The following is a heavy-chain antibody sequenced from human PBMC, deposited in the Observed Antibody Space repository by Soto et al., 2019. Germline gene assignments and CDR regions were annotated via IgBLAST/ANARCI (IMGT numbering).Heavy chain of an antibody. CDR1: GFTFSSYA. CDR3: ARDTTPVGIVAPWLVRGWFDP. D-gene: IGHD5-12*01. J-gene: IGHJ5*02. Sequence: GGSLRLSCAASGFTFSSYAMHWVRQAPGKGLEWVAVISYDGSNKYYADSVKGRFTISRDNSKNTLYLQMNSLRAEGTAVYYCARDTTPVGIVAPWLVRGWFDPWGQGTLVTVSS. CDR2: ISYDGSNK. V-gene: IGHV3-30-3*01.